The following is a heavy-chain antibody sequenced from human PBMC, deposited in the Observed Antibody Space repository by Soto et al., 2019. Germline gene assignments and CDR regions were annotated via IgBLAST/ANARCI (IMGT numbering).Heavy chain of an antibody. Sequence: QVQLVESGGGLVKPGGSLRLSCAASGFTFSGYNMSWIRQAPGKGLEWVSYITSSGSNTFDAESVKGRFTISRDNTMNLLYLQMNSLSAEDTAVYYCARRVTISSAHPFDHWGQGNLVTVSS. CDR1: GFTFSGYN. CDR3: ARRVTISSAHPFDH. V-gene: IGHV3-11*01. J-gene: IGHJ4*02. D-gene: IGHD6-6*01. CDR2: ITSSGSNT.